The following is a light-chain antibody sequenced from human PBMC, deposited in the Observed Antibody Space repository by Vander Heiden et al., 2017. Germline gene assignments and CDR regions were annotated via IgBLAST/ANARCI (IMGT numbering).Light chain of an antibody. V-gene: IGLV2-23*02. CDR3: CSYAGGLASI. J-gene: IGLJ1*01. Sequence: QSALTQPASVSGSPGQSISISCTGTSNDVGGYNLVSWYQQHPGKAPRVMIYEVSERPSGVSDRFSGSKSGNTAYLTISGLQAEDEADYYCCSYAGGLASIFGTGTQVTVL. CDR1: SNDVGGYNL. CDR2: EVS.